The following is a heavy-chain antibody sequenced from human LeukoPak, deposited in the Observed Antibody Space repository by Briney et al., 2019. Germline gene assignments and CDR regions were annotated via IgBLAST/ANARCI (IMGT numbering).Heavy chain of an antibody. V-gene: IGHV5-51*01. CDR1: GYSFISYW. Sequence: GESLKISCKGSGYSFISYWIAWVRQMPGKGLEWMAVIDPRDSAARYSPSFQGQVTISADKSITTAYLQWKSLKASDTAMYYCARRSDGGTYWDWGQGTLVTVSS. D-gene: IGHD1-14*01. J-gene: IGHJ4*02. CDR3: ARRSDGGTYWD. CDR2: IDPRDSAA.